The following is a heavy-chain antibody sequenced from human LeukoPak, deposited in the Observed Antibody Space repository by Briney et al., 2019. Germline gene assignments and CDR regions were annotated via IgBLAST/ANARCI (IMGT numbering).Heavy chain of an antibody. V-gene: IGHV3-48*04. CDR2: ISSSGSTI. D-gene: IGHD6-13*01. CDR1: GFTFSSYS. Sequence: GGSLRLSCAASGFTFSSYSMNWVRQAPGKGLEWVSYISSSGSTIYYADSVKGRFTISRDNAKNSLYLQMNSLRAEDTAVYYCARVSSSSWYGYYYYYMDVWGKGTTVTISS. CDR3: ARVSSSSWYGYYYYYMDV. J-gene: IGHJ6*03.